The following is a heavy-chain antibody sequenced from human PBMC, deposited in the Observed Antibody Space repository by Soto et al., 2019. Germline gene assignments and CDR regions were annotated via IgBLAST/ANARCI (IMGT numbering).Heavy chain of an antibody. CDR3: ARGRYGDY. Sequence: QVHLVQSGAEVKKPGASVKVSCKGSGYGFTTYGMTWVRQAPGQGLEWMAWISAHNGNTNYAQKLQGSVTVTRDTSTSTAYMELRSLRSDDTAVYYCARGRYGDYWGQGALVTVSS. D-gene: IGHD1-1*01. CDR1: GYGFTTYG. V-gene: IGHV1-18*01. J-gene: IGHJ4*02. CDR2: ISAHNGNT.